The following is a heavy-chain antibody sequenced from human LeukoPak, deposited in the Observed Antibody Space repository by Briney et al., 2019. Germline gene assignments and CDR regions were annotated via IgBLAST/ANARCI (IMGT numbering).Heavy chain of an antibody. CDR3: ASGSSSWYYFDY. CDR1: GGSISSYY. CDR2: IYYSGST. Sequence: NPSETLSLTCTVSGGSISSYYWSWIRQPPGKGLEWIGYIYYSGSTNYNPSLKRRVTTSVDTSKNQFSLKLSSVTAADTAVYYCASGSSSWYYFDYWGQGTLVTVSS. D-gene: IGHD6-13*01. V-gene: IGHV4-59*12. J-gene: IGHJ4*02.